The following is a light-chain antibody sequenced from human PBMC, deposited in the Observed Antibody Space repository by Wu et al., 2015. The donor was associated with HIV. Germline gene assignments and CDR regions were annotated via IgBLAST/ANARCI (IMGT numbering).Light chain of an antibody. CDR1: QSISRN. Sequence: DIQMTQSPSSLSASVGDTVTITCRASQSISRNVNWYQQEPGRAPNLLIYAASSLQGGVPSRFSGGGSGTDFTLTINSLQPEDFATYYCQQSYTTPWTFGQGTKVEIK. CDR3: QQSYTTPWT. CDR2: AAS. J-gene: IGKJ1*01. V-gene: IGKV1-39*01.